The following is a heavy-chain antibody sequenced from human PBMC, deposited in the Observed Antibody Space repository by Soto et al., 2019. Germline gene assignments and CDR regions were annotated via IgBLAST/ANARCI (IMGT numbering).Heavy chain of an antibody. Sequence: GGFLRLSCAASGFTFSSYWMSWVRQAPGKGLEWVANIKQDGSEKYYVDSVKGRFTISRDNAKNSLYLQMNSLRAEDTAVYYCASTGTPPLRFLEWLSTTYFDYWGQGTLVTVSS. CDR2: IKQDGSEK. D-gene: IGHD3-3*01. CDR3: ASTGTPPLRFLEWLSTTYFDY. CDR1: GFTFSSYW. J-gene: IGHJ4*02. V-gene: IGHV3-7*01.